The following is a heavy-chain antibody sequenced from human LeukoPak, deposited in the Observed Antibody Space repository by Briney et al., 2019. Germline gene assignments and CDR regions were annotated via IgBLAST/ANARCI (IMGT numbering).Heavy chain of an antibody. CDR1: GFTFSSYS. D-gene: IGHD3/OR15-3a*01. Sequence: GGSLRLSCAASGFTFSSYSMNWVRQAPGKGLEWVSSISSSSSYIYYADSVKGRFTISRDSAKNSLSLQMNSLRAEDTAVYYCATGLVIMRFDYWGQGTLVTVSS. V-gene: IGHV3-21*01. J-gene: IGHJ4*02. CDR3: ATGLVIMRFDY. CDR2: ISSSSSYI.